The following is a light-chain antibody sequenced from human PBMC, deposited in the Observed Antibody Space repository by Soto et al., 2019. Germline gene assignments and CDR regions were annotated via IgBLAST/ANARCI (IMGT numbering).Light chain of an antibody. CDR1: SSDTAGYNY. J-gene: IGLJ1*01. CDR3: SSYTSSSTLNYV. CDR2: EVS. V-gene: IGLV2-14*01. Sequence: QSVLTQPASVSGSPGQSITISCTGTSSDTAGYNYVSWYQQHPGKAPKLMIYEVSNRPSGVSNRFSGSQSGNTASLTISGLQAEDEANYYCSSYTSSSTLNYVFGTGTKVTVL.